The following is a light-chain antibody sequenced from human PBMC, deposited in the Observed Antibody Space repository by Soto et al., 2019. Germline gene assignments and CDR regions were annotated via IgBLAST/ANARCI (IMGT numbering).Light chain of an antibody. Sequence: QSALTQPASVSGSPGQSITISCTGTSSDLGSHNFVSWYQQRPGKAPKLMIFEVTKRPSGVSSRFSASKSGNTASLAISGVQAEDEADYYCCSYAGTTTWVFGGGTKVTVL. CDR1: SSDLGSHNF. CDR2: EVT. CDR3: CSYAGTTTWV. J-gene: IGLJ2*01. V-gene: IGLV2-23*02.